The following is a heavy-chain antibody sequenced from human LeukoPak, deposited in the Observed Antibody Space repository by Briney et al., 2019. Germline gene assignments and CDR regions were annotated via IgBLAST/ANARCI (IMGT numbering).Heavy chain of an antibody. J-gene: IGHJ4*02. Sequence: SETLSLTCTVSVVSISNYYWSWIRQPPGEGLEWVGALYYSGTTNYNPSLNSRVTISVDTSKNQFSLRLSSVTAADTAVYYCALGVGETTVDYWGQGTLVAVSS. V-gene: IGHV4-59*01. D-gene: IGHD1-26*01. CDR2: LYYSGTT. CDR1: VVSISNYY. CDR3: ALGVGETTVDY.